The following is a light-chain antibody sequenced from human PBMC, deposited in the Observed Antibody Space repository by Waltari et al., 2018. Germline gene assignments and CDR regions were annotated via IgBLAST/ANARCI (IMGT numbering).Light chain of an antibody. CDR3: QQYNKWWT. CDR1: LSVSSN. V-gene: IGKV3D-15*01. J-gene: IGKJ1*01. CDR2: GAS. Sequence: EIVMTQSPATLSVSPGERATLSCRASLSVSSNLAWYQQKPGQAPSLLMYGASTRATGIPARFSGSGSGTEFTLTISSLQSEDFAVYYCQQYNKWWTFGQGTKVEIK.